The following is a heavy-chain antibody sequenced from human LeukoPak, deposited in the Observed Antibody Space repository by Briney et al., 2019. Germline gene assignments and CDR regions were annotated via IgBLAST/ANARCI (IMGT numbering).Heavy chain of an antibody. CDR3: ARDSSTTVTGAFDI. D-gene: IGHD4-17*01. Sequence: GGSLRLSCGASGFTFSRYGMHWVRQAPGKGLEWVGIIWYDGSNKYYADSVKGRIPISRDNSKNTLYLQMNSLRAEDTAVYYCARDSSTTVTGAFDIWGQRTMVTVSS. CDR1: GFTFSRYG. V-gene: IGHV3-33*01. CDR2: IWYDGSNK. J-gene: IGHJ3*02.